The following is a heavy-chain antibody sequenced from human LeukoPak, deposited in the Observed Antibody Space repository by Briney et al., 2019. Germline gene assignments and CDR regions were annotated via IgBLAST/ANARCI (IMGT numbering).Heavy chain of an antibody. CDR3: ARDSSIDYGSGFVYDY. D-gene: IGHD3-10*01. Sequence: SETLSLTCTVSGGSISTSNYYWGWIRQPPGKGLEWIGNIFYSGSTYYGPSLKSRLTISLDTSRNQFSLKLNSVTAADTAVYYCARDSSIDYGSGFVYDYWGQGTLVSVSS. V-gene: IGHV4-39*07. CDR2: IFYSGST. J-gene: IGHJ4*02. CDR1: GGSISTSNYY.